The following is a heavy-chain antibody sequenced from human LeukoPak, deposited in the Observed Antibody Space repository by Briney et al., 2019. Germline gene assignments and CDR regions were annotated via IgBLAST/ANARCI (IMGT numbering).Heavy chain of an antibody. V-gene: IGHV1-58*02. J-gene: IGHJ6*02. D-gene: IGHD1-26*01. CDR2: IFVGSGNT. Sequence: EASVYVSCKASGFTFTSSATQWVRQARGQSLGWIGWIFVGSGNTNYAQKVQERVNITRDMSTSTAYMELSSLRSEDTAVYYCAAPTRHYGMDVWGQGTTVTVSS. CDR1: GFTFTSSA. CDR3: AAPTRHYGMDV.